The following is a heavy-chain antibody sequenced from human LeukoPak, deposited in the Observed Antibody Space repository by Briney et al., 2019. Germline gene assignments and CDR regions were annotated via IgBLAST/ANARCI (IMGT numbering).Heavy chain of an antibody. CDR2: INWNGGST. CDR1: GFTFSSYA. J-gene: IGHJ4*02. V-gene: IGHV3-20*04. D-gene: IGHD5-18*01. Sequence: GGSLRLSCAASGFTFSSYAMSWVRQAPGKGLEWVSGINWNGGSTGYADSVKGRFTISRDNAKNSLYLQMNSLRAEDTALYYCARVRGIQLPFDYWGQGTLVTVSS. CDR3: ARVRGIQLPFDY.